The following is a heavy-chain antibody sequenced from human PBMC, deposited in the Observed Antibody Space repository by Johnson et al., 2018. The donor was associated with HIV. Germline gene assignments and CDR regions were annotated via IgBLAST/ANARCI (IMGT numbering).Heavy chain of an antibody. J-gene: IGHJ3*02. V-gene: IGHV3-20*04. D-gene: IGHD3-16*02. CDR1: GFSFDDYG. CDR3: AREGGGVITFGGVIVPPGAFDI. Sequence: VHLVESGGGLVQPGRSLRLSCAASGFSFDDYGMSWVRQAPGKGLEWVSGINWNGGSTGYADSVKGRFTISRDNDKNSLYLQMNSLRAEDTAIYYCAREGGGVITFGGVIVPPGAFDIWGQGTMVTVSS. CDR2: INWNGGST.